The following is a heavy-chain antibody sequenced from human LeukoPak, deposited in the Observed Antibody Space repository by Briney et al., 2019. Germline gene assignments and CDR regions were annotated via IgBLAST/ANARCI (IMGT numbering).Heavy chain of an antibody. J-gene: IGHJ4*02. CDR3: ARVLAARLRRAGPIDY. Sequence: TSETLSLTCTVSGGSISRGDYYWSWIRQPPGKGLEWIGYIYYSGSTYYNPSLKSRVTISVDTSKNQFSLKLSSVTAADTAVYYCARVLAARLRRAGPIDYWGQGTLVTVSS. D-gene: IGHD6-6*01. V-gene: IGHV4-30-4*08. CDR1: GGSISRGDYY. CDR2: IYYSGST.